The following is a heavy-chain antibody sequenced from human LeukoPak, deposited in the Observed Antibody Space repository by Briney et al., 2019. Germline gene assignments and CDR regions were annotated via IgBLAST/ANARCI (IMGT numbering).Heavy chain of an antibody. CDR1: GFTVSSNY. Sequence: GGSLRLSCAASGFTVSSNYMSWVRQAPGKGLEWVSVIYSGGSTYYADSVKGRFTISRDNSKNTLYLQMNSLRAEDTAVYYCGRELGLGGFGGLFAYGGRGTLVTVPS. CDR3: GRELGLGGFGGLFAY. J-gene: IGHJ4*02. V-gene: IGHV3-53*01. CDR2: IYSGGST. D-gene: IGHD3-16*01.